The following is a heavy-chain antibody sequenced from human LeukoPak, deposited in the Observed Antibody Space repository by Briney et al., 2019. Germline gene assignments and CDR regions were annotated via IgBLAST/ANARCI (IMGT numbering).Heavy chain of an antibody. D-gene: IGHD3-22*01. CDR3: ARDTYHYYDSSGSID. CDR2: ISSSSSYI. Sequence: GGSLRLSCAASGFTFSSYSMNWVRQAPGKGLEWVSSISSSSSYIYYADSVKGRFTISRDNAKNSLYLQMNSLRAEDTAVYYCARDTYHYYDSSGSIDWGQGTLVTVSS. CDR1: GFTFSSYS. V-gene: IGHV3-21*01. J-gene: IGHJ4*02.